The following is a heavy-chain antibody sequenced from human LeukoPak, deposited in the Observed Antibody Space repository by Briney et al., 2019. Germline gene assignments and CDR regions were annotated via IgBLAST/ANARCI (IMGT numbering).Heavy chain of an antibody. Sequence: GGSLRLSCAASGFTFSSYGMHWVRQAPGKGLEWVAVIWYDGSNKYYADSVKGRFTISRDNSKNTLYLQMNSQRAEDTAVYYCAKGGGRFHLPFDPWGQGTLVSVSS. CDR3: AKGGGRFHLPFDP. D-gene: IGHD3-16*01. J-gene: IGHJ5*02. V-gene: IGHV3-33*06. CDR2: IWYDGSNK. CDR1: GFTFSSYG.